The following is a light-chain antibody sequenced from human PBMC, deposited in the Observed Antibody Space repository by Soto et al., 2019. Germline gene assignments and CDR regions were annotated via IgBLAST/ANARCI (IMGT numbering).Light chain of an antibody. CDR1: QIVTSSY. V-gene: IGKV3-20*01. Sequence: EIVLTQSPGTLSLSPGERATISCRASQIVTSSYLAWYQQKPGQAPRLLIYVASSSATGIPDRFSGSGDGTDFTLTISRLEPEDFAVYFCQQDGRSPAFGGGTKVEIK. CDR2: VAS. CDR3: QQDGRSPA. J-gene: IGKJ4*01.